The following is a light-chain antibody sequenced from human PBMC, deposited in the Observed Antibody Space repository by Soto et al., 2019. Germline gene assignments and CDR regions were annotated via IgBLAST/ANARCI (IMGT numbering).Light chain of an antibody. CDR2: DVS. CDR1: SSDVGGYNY. Sequence: QSALTQPASVSGSPGQSITISCTGTSSDVGGYNYVSWYQQHPGKAPKLMIYDVSNRPSGVSNRFSGSKSGNTASLTISGLQAEDEVDYYCSSYTSSSPLVVFGGGTKVTVL. V-gene: IGLV2-14*01. J-gene: IGLJ2*01. CDR3: SSYTSSSPLVV.